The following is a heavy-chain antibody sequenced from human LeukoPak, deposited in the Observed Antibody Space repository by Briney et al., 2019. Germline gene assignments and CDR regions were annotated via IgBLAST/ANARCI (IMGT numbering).Heavy chain of an antibody. CDR2: LYYSGST. J-gene: IGHJ4*02. CDR3: ARQAISGYDPPPFDS. CDR1: GGSISSSTYY. Sequence: SETLSLTCTVSGGSISSSTYYWGWLRQPPGTGLEWIGNLYYSGSTYYNPSLKSRVTISVDTSKNQFSLKLCSVTAADTAVYYCARQAISGYDPPPFDSWGQGTLVTVSS. V-gene: IGHV4-39*01. D-gene: IGHD5-12*01.